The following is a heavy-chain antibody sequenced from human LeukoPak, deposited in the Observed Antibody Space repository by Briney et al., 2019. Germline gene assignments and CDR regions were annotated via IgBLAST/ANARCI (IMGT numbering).Heavy chain of an antibody. J-gene: IGHJ3*02. V-gene: IGHV3-33*01. CDR3: ARDSLGYSGYAKGGLDI. Sequence: GGSLRLSCAASGFTFSSYGMHWVRQAPGKGLEWVAVIWFDGSNKYCADSVKGRFTISRDNSKNMLYLQMNSLRAEDTAVYYCARDSLGYSGYAKGGLDIWGQGTMVTVSS. CDR1: GFTFSSYG. D-gene: IGHD5-12*01. CDR2: IWFDGSNK.